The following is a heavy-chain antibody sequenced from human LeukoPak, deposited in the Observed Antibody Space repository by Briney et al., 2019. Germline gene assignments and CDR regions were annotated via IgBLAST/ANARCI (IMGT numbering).Heavy chain of an antibody. D-gene: IGHD2-15*01. CDR2: IYPGDSDT. CDR3: ARLRAPQTSGLPPYYFDD. V-gene: IGHV5-51*01. Sequence: GESLKTSCKGSGYSFTSYWIGWVRQMPGKGLEWMGIIYPGDSDTRYSPSFQGQVTISADKSISTAYLQWSSLEASDTARYYCARLRAPQTSGLPPYYFDDWGQVTLVTVAS. CDR1: GYSFTSYW. J-gene: IGHJ4*02.